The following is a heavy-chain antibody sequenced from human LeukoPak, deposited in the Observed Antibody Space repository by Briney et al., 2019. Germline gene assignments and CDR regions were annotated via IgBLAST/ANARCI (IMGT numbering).Heavy chain of an antibody. V-gene: IGHV1-46*01. J-gene: IGHJ4*02. CDR1: GYTFTSYY. CDR3: ARVYSGCDSIDY. Sequence: ASVKVSCKASGYTFTSYYMHWVRQAPGQGLEWMGIINPSGGSTSYAQKFQGRVTMTRDMSTSTVYMELSSLRSEDTAVYYCARVYSGCDSIDYWGQGTLVTVSS. CDR2: INPSGGST. D-gene: IGHD5-12*01.